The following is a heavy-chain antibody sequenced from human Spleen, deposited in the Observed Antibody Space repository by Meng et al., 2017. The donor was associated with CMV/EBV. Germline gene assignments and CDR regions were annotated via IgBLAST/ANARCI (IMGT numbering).Heavy chain of an antibody. CDR1: GFSFTSYW. J-gene: IGHJ6*02. V-gene: IGHV5-51*01. D-gene: IGHD2-2*02. CDR3: AKQGCTSNSCFTDYYHGMDV. CDR2: IYPGDSHT. Sequence: GGSLRLTCKGSGFSFTSYWIGWVRQMPWKRLELMRIIYPGDSHTRYSPSFQGHVTISADKSISTAYLQWSSLTASDTAMYYCAKQGCTSNSCFTDYYHGMDVWVQGTTVTVSS.